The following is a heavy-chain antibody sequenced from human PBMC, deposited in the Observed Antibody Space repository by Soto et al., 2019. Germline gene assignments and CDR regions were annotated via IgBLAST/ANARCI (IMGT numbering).Heavy chain of an antibody. J-gene: IGHJ4*02. CDR2: ISAYSGDT. CDR3: VREVELLRGGIGFGY. V-gene: IGHV1-18*04. D-gene: IGHD1-7*01. Sequence: QVQLVQSGGEVKKSGASVKVSCETSGYTFTTYGLPWVRQAPGQGLEWMGWISAYSGDTLYAQKFQGRVTLTRDTSTRTAYMERGGLRSDDTAVYFCVREVELLRGGIGFGYWGQGTLVTVSP. CDR1: GYTFTTYG.